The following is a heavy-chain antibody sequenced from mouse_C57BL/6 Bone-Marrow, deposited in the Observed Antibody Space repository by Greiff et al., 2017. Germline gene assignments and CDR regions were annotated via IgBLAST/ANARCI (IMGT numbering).Heavy chain of an antibody. Sequence: QVQLKESGAELAKPGASVKLSCKASGYTFTSYWMHWVKQRPGQGLEWIGYINPSSGYTKYNQKFKSKATLTVDKSSSTAYMQLSSLTSEDSAVYYCAIYYGNLAWFAYWGQGTLVTVSA. J-gene: IGHJ3*01. CDR1: GYTFTSYW. CDR3: AIYYGNLAWFAY. CDR2: INPSSGYT. V-gene: IGHV1-7*01. D-gene: IGHD2-1*01.